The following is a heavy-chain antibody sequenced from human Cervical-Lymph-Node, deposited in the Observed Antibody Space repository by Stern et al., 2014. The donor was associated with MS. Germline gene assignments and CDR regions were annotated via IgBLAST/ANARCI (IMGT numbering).Heavy chain of an antibody. D-gene: IGHD2/OR15-2a*01. J-gene: IGHJ6*02. CDR3: ARCNVPRKAYSMDV. V-gene: IGHV3-11*01. Sequence: VQLVESGGGLVKPGGSLRLSCGASGLTLSDYFMSWIRQAPGKGLEWVAYISSGGSNIHYADSVKGRFTISRDNANSSLYLQMHSLRAEDTAVYYCARCNVPRKAYSMDVWGQGTTVTVSS. CDR1: GLTLSDYF. CDR2: ISSGGSNI.